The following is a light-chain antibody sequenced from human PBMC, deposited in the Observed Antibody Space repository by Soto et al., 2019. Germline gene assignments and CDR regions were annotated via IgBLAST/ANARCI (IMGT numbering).Light chain of an antibody. CDR3: QHSSSTSSYT. V-gene: IGKV1-39*01. CDR1: QSISTF. J-gene: IGKJ2*01. Sequence: DIQMTQSPSSLSASVGDRVTITCRASQSISTFLNWYQQKPGKAPKVLIYAASSLQSGVPSRFRGSGSGTDFTLTISSLQPEDFATYYCQHSSSTSSYTFGQGTKLEIK. CDR2: AAS.